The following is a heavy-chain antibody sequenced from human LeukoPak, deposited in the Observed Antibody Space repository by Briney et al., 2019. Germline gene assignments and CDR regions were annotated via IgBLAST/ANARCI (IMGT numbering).Heavy chain of an antibody. CDR2: ISAYNGNT. V-gene: IGHV1-18*01. CDR1: GYTFTSYG. D-gene: IGHD3-3*01. Sequence: ASVKVSCKASGYTFTSYGISWVRQAPGQGLERMGWISAYNGNTNYAQKLQGRVTMTTDTSTSTAYMELRSLRSDDTAVYYCARDLLKLTIFGVVDYWGQGTLVTVSS. J-gene: IGHJ4*02. CDR3: ARDLLKLTIFGVVDY.